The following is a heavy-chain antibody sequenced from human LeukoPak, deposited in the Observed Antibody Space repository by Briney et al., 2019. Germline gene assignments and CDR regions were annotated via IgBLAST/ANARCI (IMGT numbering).Heavy chain of an antibody. Sequence: PSETLSLTCAVSGVSLSAYYWTWIRQSPGEGLEWIGHIFYNGNTNYNPSLKSRVTIFIDTSQNKFSLSLSPVTAADTAVYYCARGDFWSGSQPYDYWGRGALVIVSS. CDR1: GVSLSAYY. D-gene: IGHD3-3*01. V-gene: IGHV4-59*12. CDR3: ARGDFWSGSQPYDY. J-gene: IGHJ4*02. CDR2: IFYNGNT.